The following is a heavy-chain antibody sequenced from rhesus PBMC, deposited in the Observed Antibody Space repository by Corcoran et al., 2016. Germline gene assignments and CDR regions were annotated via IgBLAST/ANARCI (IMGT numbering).Heavy chain of an antibody. D-gene: IGHD6-25*01. CDR3: ARGYGSLDY. Sequence: QVQLQESGPGLVKPPETLSLTCAVSGGSFSGYWWGWIRQPPGKGLEWIGHISRGGSNYLTPSLQSRVTLSVDTSKNQVSLKLSSVTAADTAVYYCARGYGSLDYWGQGVLVTVSS. V-gene: IGHV4S14*01. CDR1: GGSFSGYW. CDR2: ISRGGSN. J-gene: IGHJ4*01.